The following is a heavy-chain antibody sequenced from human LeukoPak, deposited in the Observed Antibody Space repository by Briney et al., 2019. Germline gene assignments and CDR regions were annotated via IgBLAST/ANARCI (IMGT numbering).Heavy chain of an antibody. CDR1: GFPFSTYA. Sequence: PGGSLRLSCAASGFPFSTYAMNWVRQAPGKGLEWVSGIYGNGGGIQYAASVKGRFTISRDNSKNTLYLQMNSLRAEDTALYYCAKDRLPDGRWSLDYWGQGTLVTVSS. CDR2: IYGNGGGI. V-gene: IGHV3-23*01. CDR3: AKDRLPDGRWSLDY. J-gene: IGHJ4*02. D-gene: IGHD6-13*01.